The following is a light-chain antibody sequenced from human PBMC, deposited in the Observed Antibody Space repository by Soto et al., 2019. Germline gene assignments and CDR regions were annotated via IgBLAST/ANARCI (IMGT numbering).Light chain of an antibody. V-gene: IGLV3-21*04. CDR3: QTWDSSSSPVV. Sequence: SYELTQPPSVSVAPGKTARITCGGNNIGSKSVHWYQQKPGQAPVLVIYYDSDRPSGIPERFSGSNSGNTATLTISRVEAGDEADYYCQTWDSSSSPVVFGTGTKLTVL. J-gene: IGLJ1*01. CDR2: YDS. CDR1: NIGSKS.